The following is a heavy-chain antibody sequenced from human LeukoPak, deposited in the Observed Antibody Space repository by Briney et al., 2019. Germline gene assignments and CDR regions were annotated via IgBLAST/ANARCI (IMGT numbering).Heavy chain of an antibody. CDR2: IYHSGST. V-gene: IGHV4-34*01. J-gene: IGHJ4*02. CDR1: GASFSDYY. CDR3: ARAGSGSIWFFDY. D-gene: IGHD6-13*01. Sequence: KPSETLSLTCAVYGASFSDYYCSWIRQPPGKGLEWIGEIYHSGSTNYNPSLKSLVTISLDKSKNQFSLKLNSMTAADTAVYYCARAGSGSIWFFDYWGQGTLVTVSS.